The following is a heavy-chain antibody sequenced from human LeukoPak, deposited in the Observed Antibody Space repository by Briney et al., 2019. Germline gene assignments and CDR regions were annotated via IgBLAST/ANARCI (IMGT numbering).Heavy chain of an antibody. D-gene: IGHD3-22*01. CDR2: INHSGST. CDR1: GGSFSGYY. Sequence: SETLSLTCDVYGGSFSGYYWSWIRQPPGKGLEWIGEINHSGSTNYNPSLKSRVTISVDTSKNQFSLKLSSVTAADTAVYYCARGRITMIVVVPYYYGMDVWGQGTTVTVSS. CDR3: ARGRITMIVVVPYYYGMDV. V-gene: IGHV4-34*01. J-gene: IGHJ6*02.